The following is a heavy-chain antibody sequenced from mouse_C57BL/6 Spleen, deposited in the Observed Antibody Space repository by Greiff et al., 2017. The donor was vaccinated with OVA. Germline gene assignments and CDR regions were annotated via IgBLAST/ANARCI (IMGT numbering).Heavy chain of an antibody. CDR1: GYTFTSYW. CDR3: TSTVVAGDWYFDV. Sequence: VQLQQSGTVLARPGASVKMSCKTSGYTFTSYWMHWVKQRPGQGLEWIGAIYPGNSDTSYNQKFKGKAKLTAVTSASTAYMELSSLTNEDSAVYYCTSTVVAGDWYFDVWGTGTTVTVSS. D-gene: IGHD1-1*01. J-gene: IGHJ1*03. CDR2: IYPGNSDT. V-gene: IGHV1-5*01.